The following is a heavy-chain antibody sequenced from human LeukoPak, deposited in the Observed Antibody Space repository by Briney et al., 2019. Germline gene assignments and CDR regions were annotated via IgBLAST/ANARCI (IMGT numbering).Heavy chain of an antibody. J-gene: IGHJ5*02. V-gene: IGHV4-31*03. CDR1: GGSINSAGYY. D-gene: IGHD2-8*01. CDR3: ARATNWFGP. CDR2: IYYSGST. Sequence: SETLSLTCTVSGGSINSAGYYWGWIRQHPVKGLEWIGYIYYSGSTYYHPSFKSRVNISTDTSKNRFSLNLSSVTAADTAVYYCARATNWFGPWGQGTLATVSS.